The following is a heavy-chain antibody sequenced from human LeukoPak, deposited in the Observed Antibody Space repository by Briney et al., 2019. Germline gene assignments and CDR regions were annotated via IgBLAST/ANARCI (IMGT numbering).Heavy chain of an antibody. V-gene: IGHV3-21*01. CDR3: ARGEFGDYYYFYMDV. Sequence: GGSLRLSCAASGFTFSSYSMNWVRQAPGKGLEWVSSITSSNNYIYYGDSVKGRFAISRDDAKNSLFLQMNSLRAEDTATYYCARGEFGDYYYFYMDVWGKGTTVTVSS. CDR1: GFTFSSYS. J-gene: IGHJ6*03. D-gene: IGHD2/OR15-2a*01. CDR2: ITSSNNYI.